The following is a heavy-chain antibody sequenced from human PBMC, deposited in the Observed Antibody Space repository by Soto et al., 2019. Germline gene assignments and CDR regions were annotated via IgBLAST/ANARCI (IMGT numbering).Heavy chain of an antibody. CDR1: GGTFSSYT. Sequence: QVQLVQSGAEVKKPGSSVKVSCKASGGTFSSYTISWVRQAPGQGLEWMGRIIPILGIANYAQKFQGRVTITADKSTSTAYMELSSLRSEDTAVYYCARDQDDILTEGNWFDPWGQGTLVTVSS. D-gene: IGHD3-9*01. CDR3: ARDQDDILTEGNWFDP. CDR2: IIPILGIA. J-gene: IGHJ5*02. V-gene: IGHV1-69*08.